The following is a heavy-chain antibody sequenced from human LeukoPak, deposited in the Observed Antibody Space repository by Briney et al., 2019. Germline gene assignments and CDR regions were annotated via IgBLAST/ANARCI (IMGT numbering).Heavy chain of an antibody. Sequence: SVKVSCKASGGTFSSYAISWVRQAPGQGLEWMGGIIPIFGTANYAQKFQGRVTITTDESTSTAYVELSSLRSEDTAVYYCAREVDIVATIRSNWFDPWGQGTLVTVSS. J-gene: IGHJ5*02. D-gene: IGHD5-12*01. V-gene: IGHV1-69*05. CDR3: AREVDIVATIRSNWFDP. CDR2: IIPIFGTA. CDR1: GGTFSSYA.